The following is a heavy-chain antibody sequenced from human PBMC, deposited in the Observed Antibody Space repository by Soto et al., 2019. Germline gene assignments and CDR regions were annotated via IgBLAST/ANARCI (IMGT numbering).Heavy chain of an antibody. CDR2: ISYDGSNK. Sequence: QVQLVESGGGVVQPGRSLRLSCAASGFTFSSYGMHWVRQAPGKGLERVAVISYDGSNKYYADSVKGRFTISRDNSKNTLYLQMNSLRAEDTAVYYCAKGGGSGSYDYWGQGTLVTVSS. V-gene: IGHV3-30*18. CDR3: AKGGGSGSYDY. J-gene: IGHJ4*02. CDR1: GFTFSSYG. D-gene: IGHD3-10*01.